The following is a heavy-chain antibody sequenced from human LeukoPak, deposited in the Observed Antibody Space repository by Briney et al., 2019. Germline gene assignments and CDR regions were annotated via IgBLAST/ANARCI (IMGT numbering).Heavy chain of an antibody. CDR2: IIPILGIA. D-gene: IGHD6-19*01. V-gene: IGHV1-69*04. Sequence: GASVKVSCKASGGTFSSYAISWVRQAPGQGLEWMGRIIPILGIANYAQKFQGRVTITADKSTSTAYMELSSLRCEDTAVYYCETAVAGTNYWGQGTLVTVSS. CDR1: GGTFSSYA. CDR3: ETAVAGTNY. J-gene: IGHJ4*02.